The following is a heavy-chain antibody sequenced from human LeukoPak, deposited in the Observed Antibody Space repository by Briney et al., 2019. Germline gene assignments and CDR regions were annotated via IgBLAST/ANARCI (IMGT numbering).Heavy chain of an antibody. Sequence: SETLSLTCAVSGYSISSGYYWGWIRQPPGKGLEWIGTIYHSGSTYYSPSLKSRVTVSVDISKNQFSLNLSSVTAADTAVYYCARDSSPLRFFLWGQGTLVTVSS. D-gene: IGHD3-3*01. J-gene: IGHJ4*02. V-gene: IGHV4-38-2*02. CDR1: GYSISSGYY. CDR2: IYHSGST. CDR3: ARDSSPLRFFL.